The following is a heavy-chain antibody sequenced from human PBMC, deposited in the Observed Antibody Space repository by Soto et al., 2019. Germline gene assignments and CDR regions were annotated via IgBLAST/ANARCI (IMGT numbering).Heavy chain of an antibody. CDR3: ARQRQWLVRGIDY. CDR2: IYYSGST. J-gene: IGHJ4*02. Sequence: SETLSLTCTVSGGSISSSSYYWGWIRQPPGKGLEWIGSIYYSGSTYYNPSLKSRVTISVDTSKNQFSLRLSSVTAADTAVYYCARQRQWLVRGIDYWGQGTLVTVPQ. V-gene: IGHV4-39*01. CDR1: GGSISSSSYY. D-gene: IGHD6-19*01.